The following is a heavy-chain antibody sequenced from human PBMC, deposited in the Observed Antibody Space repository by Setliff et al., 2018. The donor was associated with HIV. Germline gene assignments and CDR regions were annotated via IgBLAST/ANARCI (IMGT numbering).Heavy chain of an antibody. Sequence: SETLSLTCAVSGGSISDNNWWSWVRQPPGKELEWIGEIFHSGSTNYNPSLKSRVTISVDTSKNQFSLKLSSVTAADTAVYYCARRNDHYYEGNFDSWGQGRLVTVSS. D-gene: IGHD3-3*01. J-gene: IGHJ4*02. V-gene: IGHV4-4*02. CDR2: IFHSGST. CDR3: ARRNDHYYEGNFDS. CDR1: GGSISDNNW.